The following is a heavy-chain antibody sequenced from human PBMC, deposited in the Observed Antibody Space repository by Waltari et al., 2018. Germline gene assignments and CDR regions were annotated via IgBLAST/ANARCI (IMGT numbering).Heavy chain of an antibody. CDR2: IYHSGST. Sequence: QVQLQESGPGLVKPSETLSLTCAVSGYSISSGYYWGWIRQPPGKGLEWIGSIYHSGSTYYNPSRKSRVTISVDTSKNQFSLKLSSVTAADTAVYYCARDQHYGSGSYYNYWGQGTLVTVSS. J-gene: IGHJ4*02. CDR1: GYSISSGYY. D-gene: IGHD3-10*01. V-gene: IGHV4-38-2*02. CDR3: ARDQHYGSGSYYNY.